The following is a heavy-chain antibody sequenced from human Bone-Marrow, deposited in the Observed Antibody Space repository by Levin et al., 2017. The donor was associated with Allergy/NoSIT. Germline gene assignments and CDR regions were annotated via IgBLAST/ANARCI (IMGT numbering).Heavy chain of an antibody. CDR1: GGSISSGSYY. D-gene: IGHD5-12*01. CDR2: IYTSGST. CDR3: AREPSYSGTLDY. V-gene: IGHV4-61*02. J-gene: IGHJ4*02. Sequence: PSETLSLTCTVSGGSISSGSYYWSWIRQPAGKGLEWIGRIYTSGSTNYNPSLKSRVTISVDTSKNQFSLKLSSVTAADTAVYYCAREPSYSGTLDYWGQGTLVTVSS.